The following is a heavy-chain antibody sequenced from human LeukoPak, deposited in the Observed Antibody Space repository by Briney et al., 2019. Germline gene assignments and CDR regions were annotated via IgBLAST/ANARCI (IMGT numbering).Heavy chain of an antibody. V-gene: IGHV3-23*01. CDR1: GFTFSSYA. D-gene: IGHD3-22*01. CDR2: ISGSGGST. CDR3: AKAHDSSGYYYEGY. Sequence: GSLRLSCAASGFTFSSYAMSWVRQAPGKGLEWVSAISGSGGSTYYADSVKGRFTISRDNSKNTLYLQMNSLRAEDTAVYYCAKAHDSSGYYYEGYWGQGTLVAVSS. J-gene: IGHJ4*02.